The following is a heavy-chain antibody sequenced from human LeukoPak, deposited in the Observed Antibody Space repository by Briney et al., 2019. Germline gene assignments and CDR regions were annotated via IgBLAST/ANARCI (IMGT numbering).Heavy chain of an antibody. CDR1: GFTFSSYE. Sequence: PGGSLRLSCAASGFTFSSYEMNWVRQAPGKGREWVSYISSSVSTIYYADSVKGRLTISRDNAKTSLSLQMNSLRPEDTAVYYCATAAGSYYDILTGYYLGPKYYSDYWGQGTLVTVSS. D-gene: IGHD3-9*01. CDR3: ATAAGSYYDILTGYYLGPKYYSDY. J-gene: IGHJ4*02. V-gene: IGHV3-48*03. CDR2: ISSSVSTI.